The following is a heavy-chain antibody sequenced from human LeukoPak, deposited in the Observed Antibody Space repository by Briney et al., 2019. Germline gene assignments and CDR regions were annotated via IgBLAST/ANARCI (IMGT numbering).Heavy chain of an antibody. V-gene: IGHV1-18*04. J-gene: IGHJ4*02. D-gene: IGHD3/OR15-3a*01. CDR3: AREDDFWTGYRSH. CDR1: GYNFLTRG. CDR2: ISTNNGNT. Sequence: ASVKVSCKASGYNFLTRGISWVRQAPGQGPEWMGWISTNNGNTNHAQKFQGRVTMTTDTSTATVYMELRNLRSDDTAVYYCAREDDFWTGYRSHWGQGTLVTVSS.